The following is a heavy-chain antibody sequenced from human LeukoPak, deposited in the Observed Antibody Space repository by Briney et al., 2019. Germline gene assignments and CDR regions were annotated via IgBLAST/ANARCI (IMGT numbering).Heavy chain of an antibody. Sequence: GGSLRLSCTASGFTFRSYVMSWVRQTPEKGLEWVSAITGDGGGTNHADSVKGRFTISRDNSKNTLYMQMNSLRAEDTAVYYCAREDSGYGYFDYWGQGTLVTVSS. CDR3: AREDSGYGYFDY. V-gene: IGHV3-23*01. J-gene: IGHJ4*02. CDR2: ITGDGGGT. CDR1: GFTFRSYV. D-gene: IGHD5-12*01.